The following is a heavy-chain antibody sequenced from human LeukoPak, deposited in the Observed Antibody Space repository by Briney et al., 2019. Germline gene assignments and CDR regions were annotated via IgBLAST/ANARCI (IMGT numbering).Heavy chain of an antibody. D-gene: IGHD5-18*01. CDR3: AREVGGYSYDY. CDR2: IYSGGST. V-gene: IGHV3-53*01. J-gene: IGHJ4*02. CDR1: GFTVSSNY. Sequence: GGSLRLSCAASGFTVSSNYMSWVRQAPGKGLEWVSVIYSGGSTYYADSVKGRFTISRDNSKNTLYLQMNSLRAEDTAVYYCAREVGGYSYDYWGQGTLVTVSS.